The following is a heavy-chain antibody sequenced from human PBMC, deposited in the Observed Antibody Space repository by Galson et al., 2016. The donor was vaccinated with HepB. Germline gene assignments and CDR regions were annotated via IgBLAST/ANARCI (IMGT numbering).Heavy chain of an antibody. CDR2: IYTGGNT. V-gene: IGHV4-61*02. CDR1: DGSIRSGNYY. CDR3: ARGDSSYCNGGKCQNYAMDV. Sequence: TLSLTCSVSDGSIRSGNYYWSWIRQPAGKGLQWIGRIYTGGNTDYHPSLRRRVTISVDTSKNQFSLTLNSVTAADTAAYFCARGDSSYCNGGKCQNYAMDVWGKGTTVTVSS. J-gene: IGHJ6*04. D-gene: IGHD2-15*01.